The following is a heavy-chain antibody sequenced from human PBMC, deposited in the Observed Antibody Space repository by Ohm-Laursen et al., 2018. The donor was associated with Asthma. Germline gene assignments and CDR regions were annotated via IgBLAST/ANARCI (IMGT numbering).Heavy chain of an antibody. Sequence: SLRLSCTAFGFTFRNHWMSWIRQAPGKGLEWVASISTASSFIYYADSVRGRFTTSRDNARNSVYLQMNSLRAEDTALYYCARIGPEWELPGREYSLHHWGEGTLVTVSS. CDR2: ISTASSFI. D-gene: IGHD1-26*01. CDR1: GFTFRNHW. CDR3: ARIGPEWELPGREYSLHH. V-gene: IGHV3-21*01. J-gene: IGHJ1*01.